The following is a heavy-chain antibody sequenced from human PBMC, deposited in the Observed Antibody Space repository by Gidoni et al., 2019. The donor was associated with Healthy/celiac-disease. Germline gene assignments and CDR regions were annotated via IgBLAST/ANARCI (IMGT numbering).Heavy chain of an antibody. CDR2: IWYDGSNK. CDR1: GFTFSSYG. Sequence: QVQLVESGGGVVQPGRSLRLSCAASGFTFSSYGMHWVRQAPGKGLEWVAVIWYDGSNKYYADSVKGRFTISRDNSKNTLYLQMNSLRAEDTAVYYCARDDGIAAAGSLIDYWGQGTLVTVSS. CDR3: ARDDGIAAAGSLIDY. V-gene: IGHV3-33*01. D-gene: IGHD6-25*01. J-gene: IGHJ4*02.